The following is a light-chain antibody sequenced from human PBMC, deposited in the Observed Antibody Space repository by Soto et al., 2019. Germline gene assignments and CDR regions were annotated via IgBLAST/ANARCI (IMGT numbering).Light chain of an antibody. CDR1: QSVSSSY. J-gene: IGKJ1*01. CDR2: DTP. Sequence: EVVLTQSPGTLSLSPGERATLSCRASQSVSSSYLAWYQQKPSQAPRLLIYDTPSRATGIPDRFSGSGSGTDFTLANSRLDREDFEVYYCEQCGSSPSFGQGTKVELK. CDR3: EQCGSSPS. V-gene: IGKV3-20*01.